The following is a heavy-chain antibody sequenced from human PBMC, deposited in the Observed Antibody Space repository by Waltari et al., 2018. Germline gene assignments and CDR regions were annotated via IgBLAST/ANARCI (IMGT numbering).Heavy chain of an antibody. V-gene: IGHV1-69*12. CDR2: IIPIFGTA. CDR3: ARSPYNWNYYFDY. D-gene: IGHD1-7*01. Sequence: QVQLVQSGAEVKKPGSSVKVSCKASGGTFSSYAISWVRRAPGQGLEWMGGIIPIFGTANHAQKFQGRVTITADESTSTAYMELSRLRSADTAVYYCARSPYNWNYYFDYWGQGTLVTVSS. CDR1: GGTFSSYA. J-gene: IGHJ4*02.